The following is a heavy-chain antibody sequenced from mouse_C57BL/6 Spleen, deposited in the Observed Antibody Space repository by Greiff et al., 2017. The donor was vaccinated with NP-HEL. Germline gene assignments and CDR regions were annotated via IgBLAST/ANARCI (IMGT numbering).Heavy chain of an antibody. Sequence: QVQLQQPGAELVKPGASVKMSCKASGYTFTSYWITWVKQRPGQGLEWIGDIYPGSGSTNYNEKFKSKATLTVDTSSSTAYMQLSSLTSEDSAVYYCALPSITTVVAFDYWGQGTTLTVSS. D-gene: IGHD1-1*01. CDR3: ALPSITTVVAFDY. CDR2: IYPGSGST. V-gene: IGHV1-55*01. J-gene: IGHJ2*01. CDR1: GYTFTSYW.